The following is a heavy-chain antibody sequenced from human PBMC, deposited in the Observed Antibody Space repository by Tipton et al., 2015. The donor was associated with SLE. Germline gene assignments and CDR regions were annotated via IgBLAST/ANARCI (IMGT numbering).Heavy chain of an antibody. V-gene: IGHV4-39*07. CDR1: GGSITTSYY. Sequence: TLSLTCTVSGGSITTSYYWGWIRQPPGKGLEWIGSMYYGGDTYYSPSLKSRLTISMDKSKNQFSLKLRSVTAADTAVYYCGRVVTVLATHYYDMDVWGQGTTVTVSS. D-gene: IGHD2-21*02. CDR3: GRVVTVLATHYYDMDV. J-gene: IGHJ6*02. CDR2: MYYGGDT.